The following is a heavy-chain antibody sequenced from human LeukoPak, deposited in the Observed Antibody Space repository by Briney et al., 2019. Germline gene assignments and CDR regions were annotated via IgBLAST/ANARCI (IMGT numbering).Heavy chain of an antibody. V-gene: IGHV3-21*06. J-gene: IGHJ6*03. CDR3: ARGPVHTDMLLGYTDV. D-gene: IGHD1-1*01. CDR2: ISSSSSYI. Sequence: GGSLRLACAATGFTFRGYSMKWVRQAPGKGLEWVSYISSSSSYIYYADSVKGRFTVSRDSDTNSLFLQMNSLRAEDTAVYFCARGPVHTDMLLGYTDVWGKGTTVTVSS. CDR1: GFTFRGYS.